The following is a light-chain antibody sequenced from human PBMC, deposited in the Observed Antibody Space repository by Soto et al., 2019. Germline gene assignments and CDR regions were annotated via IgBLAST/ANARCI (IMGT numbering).Light chain of an antibody. V-gene: IGKV3-15*01. Sequence: EIVLTQSPATLSVSLGDSATLSCRASQSVSLSLAWFQMRPGQPPRLLIYGASTRATDIPARFSGSGSGTDFTLTISSLQSEDFAVYFCRQHHIWPSWTFGQGTKVDIK. CDR3: RQHHIWPSWT. CDR2: GAS. CDR1: QSVSLS. J-gene: IGKJ1*01.